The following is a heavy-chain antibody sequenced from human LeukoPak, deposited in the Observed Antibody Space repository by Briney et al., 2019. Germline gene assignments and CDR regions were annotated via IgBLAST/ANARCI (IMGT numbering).Heavy chain of an antibody. D-gene: IGHD6-19*01. J-gene: IGHJ6*02. CDR1: GGSFSGYY. CDR3: ARDRGTRVIAVAGRDYYGMDV. V-gene: IGHV4-34*01. CDR2: INPSGST. Sequence: PSETLSLTCAVYGGSFSGYYWSWIRQPPGKGLEWIGEINPSGSTNYNPSLKSRVTISVDTSKNQFSLKLSSVTAADTAVYYCARDRGTRVIAVAGRDYYGMDVWGQGTTVTVSS.